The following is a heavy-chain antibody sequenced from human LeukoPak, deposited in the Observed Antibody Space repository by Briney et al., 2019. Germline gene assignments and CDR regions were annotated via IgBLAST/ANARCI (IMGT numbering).Heavy chain of an antibody. D-gene: IGHD3-22*01. CDR3: ARLAFYETSGYHIFDY. V-gene: IGHV5-51*01. J-gene: IGHJ4*02. Sequence: GAALQISCKGSGYGLTSYWFAWVRPMPGKGREWMGIIYPGDSDTRYSPSFQGRVTISADTSISTSSLQWSSLDAADTAVYYCARLAFYETSGYHIFDYRRQATLLTVSS. CDR2: IYPGDSDT. CDR1: GYGLTSYW.